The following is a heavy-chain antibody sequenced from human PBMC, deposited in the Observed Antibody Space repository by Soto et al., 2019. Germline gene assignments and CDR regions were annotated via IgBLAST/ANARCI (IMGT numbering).Heavy chain of an antibody. D-gene: IGHD3-16*02. J-gene: IGHJ5*02. Sequence: QLQLQESGPGLVKPSETLSLTCTVSGGSISSSSYYWGWIRQPPGKGLEWIGSIYYNGSTYYNQSLKSRVTISVDTSKHQFSLKLSSVTAADTAVYYCARQAVETYYDYIWGSYRPWGQGTLVTVSS. CDR2: IYYNGST. CDR1: GGSISSSSYY. CDR3: ARQAVETYYDYIWGSYRP. V-gene: IGHV4-39*01.